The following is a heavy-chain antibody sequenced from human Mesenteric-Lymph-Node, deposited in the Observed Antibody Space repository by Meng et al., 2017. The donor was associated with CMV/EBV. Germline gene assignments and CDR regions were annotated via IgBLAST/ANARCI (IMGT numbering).Heavy chain of an antibody. Sequence: SETLSLTCTVSGGSISSYYWSWVRQPPGKGLEWFGYIYYSGSTNYNPSLKSRVTISVDTSKNQFSLKLRSMTAADTAVYYCARDGGGGYYWGQGTLVTVSS. J-gene: IGHJ4*02. CDR3: ARDGGGGYY. D-gene: IGHD3-16*01. V-gene: IGHV4-59*01. CDR2: IYYSGST. CDR1: GGSISSYY.